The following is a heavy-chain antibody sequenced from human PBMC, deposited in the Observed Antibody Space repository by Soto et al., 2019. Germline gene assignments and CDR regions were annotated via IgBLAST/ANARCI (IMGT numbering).Heavy chain of an antibody. Sequence: EGQLVQSGGGLVQPGGSLRLSCTASGFAFDDYYMDWVRQVTGKGLEWIGRTRDKPNNYAAEYVASVKGRFTISRDASKESMYLQMNTVKTEETAVYYCARDTGGSYDYWGQGALVIVSS. CDR2: TRDKPNNYAA. V-gene: IGHV3-72*01. CDR3: ARDTGGSYDY. J-gene: IGHJ4*02. CDR1: GFAFDDYY. D-gene: IGHD1-26*01.